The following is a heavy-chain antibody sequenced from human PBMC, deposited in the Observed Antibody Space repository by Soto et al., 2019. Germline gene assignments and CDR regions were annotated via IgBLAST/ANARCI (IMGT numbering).Heavy chain of an antibody. CDR1: GFTFGTYA. V-gene: IGHV3-30-3*01. CDR3: ARVTPGNNLYYFSGLDV. CDR2: ISYEGSNT. D-gene: IGHD1-1*01. J-gene: IGHJ6*02. Sequence: GSLRLSCIASGFTFGTYAIHWVRQAPGKGLQWVALISYEGSNTYYADSVRGRFTISRDNSKNTLYLQMNSLRPEDAGVYYCARVTPGNNLYYFSGLDVWGQGTSVTVSS.